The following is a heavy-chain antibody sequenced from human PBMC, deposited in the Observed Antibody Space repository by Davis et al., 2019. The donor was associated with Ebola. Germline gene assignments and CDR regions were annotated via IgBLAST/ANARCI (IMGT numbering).Heavy chain of an antibody. CDR2: IYYSGST. CDR1: GGSISSSSYY. Sequence: SETLSLTCTVSGGSISSSSYYWGWIRQPPGKGLEWIGSIYYSGSTYYNPSLKSRVTISVDTSKNQFSLKLSSVTAADTAVYYCARVVLWAYCGGDCYSRVYYFDYWGQGTLVTVSS. D-gene: IGHD2-21*02. J-gene: IGHJ4*02. CDR3: ARVVLWAYCGGDCYSRVYYFDY. V-gene: IGHV4-39*07.